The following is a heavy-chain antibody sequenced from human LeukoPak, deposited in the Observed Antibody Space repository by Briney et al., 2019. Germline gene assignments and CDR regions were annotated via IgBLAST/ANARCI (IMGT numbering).Heavy chain of an antibody. D-gene: IGHD6-13*01. J-gene: IGHJ4*02. Sequence: GASVKVSCKASGYTFTSYGISWVRQAPGQGLEWMGWISAYNGNTNYAQKLQGRVTMTTDTSTSTAYMELRSLRSDDTAVYYCARAPAGYSSSWYTYWGQGTLVTVSS. V-gene: IGHV1-18*01. CDR3: ARAPAGYSSSWYTY. CDR1: GYTFTSYG. CDR2: ISAYNGNT.